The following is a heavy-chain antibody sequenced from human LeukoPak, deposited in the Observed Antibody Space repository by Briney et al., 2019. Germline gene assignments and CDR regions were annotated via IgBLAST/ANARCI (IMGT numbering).Heavy chain of an antibody. Sequence: PSETLSLTCTVSGGSISSGDYYWSWIRQPPGKGLEWIVYIYYSGSTYYNPSLKSRVTISVDTSKNQFSLKLSSVTAADTAVYYCAREGDYYDSSGYSDDAFDIWGQGTMVTVSS. CDR3: AREGDYYDSSGYSDDAFDI. CDR2: IYYSGST. D-gene: IGHD3-22*01. CDR1: GGSISSGDYY. V-gene: IGHV4-30-4*01. J-gene: IGHJ3*02.